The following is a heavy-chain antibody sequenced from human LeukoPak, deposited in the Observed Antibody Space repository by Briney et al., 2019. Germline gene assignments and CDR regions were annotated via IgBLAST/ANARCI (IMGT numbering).Heavy chain of an antibody. Sequence: GGSLRLSCAASGFTFSSYSMNWVRQAPGKGLEWVSSISSSSYIYYADSVKGRFTISRDNAKNSLYLQMNSLRAEDTAVYYCARGETAMAHGGYYFDYWGQGTLVTVSS. CDR3: ARGETAMAHGGYYFDY. V-gene: IGHV3-21*01. J-gene: IGHJ4*02. D-gene: IGHD5-18*01. CDR2: ISSSSYI. CDR1: GFTFSSYS.